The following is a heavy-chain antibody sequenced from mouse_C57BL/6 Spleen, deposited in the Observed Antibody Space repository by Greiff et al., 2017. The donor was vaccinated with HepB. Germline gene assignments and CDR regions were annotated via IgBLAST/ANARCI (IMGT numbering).Heavy chain of an antibody. J-gene: IGHJ2*01. D-gene: IGHD1-1*01. CDR3: ARSYYDGSLYFDY. CDR1: GYTFTDYY. V-gene: IGHV1-76*01. CDR2: IYPGSGNT. Sequence: QVQLKESGAELVRPGASVKLSCKASGYTFTDYYINWVKQRPGQGLEWIARIYPGSGNTYYNEKFKGKATLTAEKSSSTAYMQLSSLTSEDSAVYFCARSYYDGSLYFDYWGQGTTLTVSS.